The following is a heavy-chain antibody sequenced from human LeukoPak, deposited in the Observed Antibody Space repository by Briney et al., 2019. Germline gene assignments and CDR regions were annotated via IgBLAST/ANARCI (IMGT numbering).Heavy chain of an antibody. CDR3: ARGAYFYGSGINWFDP. Sequence: SGTLSLTCAVSGGSISSSNWWSWIRQPPGKGLEWIGEIYHSGSTNYNPSLKSRVTISVDKSKNQFSLKLSSVTAADTAVYYCARGAYFYGSGINWFDPWGQGTLITVSS. CDR1: GGSISSSNW. CDR2: IYHSGST. J-gene: IGHJ5*02. D-gene: IGHD3-10*01. V-gene: IGHV4-4*02.